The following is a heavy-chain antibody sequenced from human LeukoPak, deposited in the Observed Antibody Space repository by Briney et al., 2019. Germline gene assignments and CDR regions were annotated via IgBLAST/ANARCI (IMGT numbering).Heavy chain of an antibody. V-gene: IGHV3-23*01. Sequence: GGSLRLSCAASGFIFSSYWMHWVRQPPGKGLEWVSAISGSGGSTYYADSVKGRFTISRDNSKNTLYLQMNSLRAEDTAVYYCAKDGGDGYNYSDYWGQGTLVTVSS. CDR1: GFIFSSYW. D-gene: IGHD5-24*01. CDR2: ISGSGGST. J-gene: IGHJ4*02. CDR3: AKDGGDGYNYSDY.